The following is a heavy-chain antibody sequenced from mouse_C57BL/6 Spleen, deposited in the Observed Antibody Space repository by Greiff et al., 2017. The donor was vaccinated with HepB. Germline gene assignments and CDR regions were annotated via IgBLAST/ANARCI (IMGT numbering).Heavy chain of an antibody. Sequence: EVQVVESGGGLVKPGGSLKLSCAASGFTFSDYGMHWVRQAPEKGLEWVAYISSGSSNIYYADTVKGRFTISRDNAKNTLFLQMTSLRSEDTAMYYCARDYYDSSYWYFDVWGTGTTVTVSS. CDR2: ISSGSSNI. J-gene: IGHJ1*03. CDR1: GFTFSDYG. CDR3: ARDYYDSSYWYFDV. D-gene: IGHD1-1*01. V-gene: IGHV5-17*01.